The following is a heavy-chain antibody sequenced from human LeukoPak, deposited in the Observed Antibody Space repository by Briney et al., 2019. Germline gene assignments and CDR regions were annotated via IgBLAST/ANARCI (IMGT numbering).Heavy chain of an antibody. CDR2: INAGNGNT. Sequence: ASVKVSCKASGYTFTSYAMHWVRQAPGQRLEWMGWINAGNGNTKYSQKFQGRVTITRDTSASTAYMELRSLRSDDTAVYYCARDPNQYEAAHAFHYWGQGTLVTVSS. CDR3: ARDPNQYEAAHAFHY. J-gene: IGHJ4*02. CDR1: GYTFTSYA. D-gene: IGHD6-13*01. V-gene: IGHV1-3*01.